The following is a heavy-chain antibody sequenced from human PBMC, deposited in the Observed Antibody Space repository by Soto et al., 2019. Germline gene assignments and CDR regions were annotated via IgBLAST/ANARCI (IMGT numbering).Heavy chain of an antibody. V-gene: IGHV3-30*18. D-gene: IGHD2-15*01. J-gene: IGHJ6*02. Sequence: GGSLRLSCAASGFTFSSYGMHWVRQAPGKGLEWVAVISYDGSNKYYADSVKGRFTISRDNSKNTLYLQMNSLRAEDTAVYYCAKDQRALSGIYYYYYGMDVWGQGTTVTVSS. CDR1: GFTFSSYG. CDR2: ISYDGSNK. CDR3: AKDQRALSGIYYYYYGMDV.